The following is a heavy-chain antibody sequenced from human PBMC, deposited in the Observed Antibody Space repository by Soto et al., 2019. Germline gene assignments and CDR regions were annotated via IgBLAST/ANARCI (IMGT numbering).Heavy chain of an antibody. D-gene: IGHD6-13*01. CDR3: ARGQQLMELDK. V-gene: IGHV4-4*07. Sequence: SDTLSLTSTVSDDCVTDSYWSGVLQPAGQGLQWLGRIYPSGEINYNPSLRSRLAISTDTAQNQFSLRLTSVPAADTATYCCARGQQLMELDKWGRGALVPVSS. CDR1: DDCVTDSY. J-gene: IGHJ4*02. CDR2: IYPSGEI.